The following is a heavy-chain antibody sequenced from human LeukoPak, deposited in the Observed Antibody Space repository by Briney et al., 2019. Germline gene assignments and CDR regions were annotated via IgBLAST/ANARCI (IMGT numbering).Heavy chain of an antibody. CDR2: IHYRGGT. J-gene: IGHJ4*02. Sequence: SETLSLTCTVSGGSISGYYWSWIRQPPGKGLEWIAYIHYRGGTDYNPSLKSRVTISVDTSKNQFSLKLNSVTAADTAVYYCARESAYSGWFDYWGQGTLVTVSS. CDR1: GGSISGYY. CDR3: ARESAYSGWFDY. D-gene: IGHD6-19*01. V-gene: IGHV4-59*01.